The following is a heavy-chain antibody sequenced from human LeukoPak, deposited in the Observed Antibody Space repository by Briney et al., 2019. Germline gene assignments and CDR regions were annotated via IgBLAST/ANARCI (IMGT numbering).Heavy chain of an antibody. CDR2: VTADGTNT. D-gene: IGHD3-22*01. Sequence: AGGSLRLSCAASGFTFSTYAMSWVRQIPGKGLEWVSSVTADGTNTHFADSVKGRFTISRDNSKNTLYLHMNSLRVDDTAAYFCAYYDSSGYYYGRLRYWGQGTPVTVSS. J-gene: IGHJ4*02. V-gene: IGHV3-23*01. CDR3: AYYDSSGYYYGRLRY. CDR1: GFTFSTYA.